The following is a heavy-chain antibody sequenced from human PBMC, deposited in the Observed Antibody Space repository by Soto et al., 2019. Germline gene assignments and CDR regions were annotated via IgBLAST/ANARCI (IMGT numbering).Heavy chain of an antibody. CDR2: IYWDDDK. V-gene: IGHV2-5*02. CDR3: AHTTGDSSGWYRGENGFDP. CDR1: GFSLSTSGVG. J-gene: IGHJ5*02. D-gene: IGHD6-19*01. Sequence: SGPTLVNPTQTLTLTCTFSGFSLSTSGVGVGWIRQPPGKALEWLALIYWDDDKRYSPSLKSRLTITKDTSKNQVVLTMTNMDPVDTATYYCAHTTGDSSGWYRGENGFDPWGQGTLVTAPQ.